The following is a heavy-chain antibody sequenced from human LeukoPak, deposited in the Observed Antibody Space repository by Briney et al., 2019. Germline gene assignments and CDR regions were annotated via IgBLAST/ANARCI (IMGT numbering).Heavy chain of an antibody. CDR3: TPRGGNSPRRTPIPY. V-gene: IGHV3-7*01. J-gene: IGHJ4*01. CDR2: IKQDGSQR. CDR1: GFTFSDYW. Sequence: GGSLRLSCTASGFTFSDYWVTWVRQAPGKGPEWVANIKQDGSQRYYVDSVRGRFTISRDNAKNSLFLQMNGLRAEDTAVYYCTPRGGNSPRRTPIPYWGHGSLVTVAS. D-gene: IGHD4-23*01.